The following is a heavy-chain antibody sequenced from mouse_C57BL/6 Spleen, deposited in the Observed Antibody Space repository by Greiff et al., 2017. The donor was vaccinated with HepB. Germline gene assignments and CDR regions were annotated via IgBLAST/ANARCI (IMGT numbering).Heavy chain of an antibody. Sequence: EVQLQQSGAELVRPGASVKLSCTASGFNIKDDYMHWVKHRPEQGLEWIGWIDPENGDTEYASKFQGKATITADTSSNTAYLQLSSLTSEDTAVYYCTTWGLGEFAYWGQGTLVTVSA. CDR1: GFNIKDDY. D-gene: IGHD4-1*01. CDR3: TTWGLGEFAY. V-gene: IGHV14-4*01. CDR2: IDPENGDT. J-gene: IGHJ3*01.